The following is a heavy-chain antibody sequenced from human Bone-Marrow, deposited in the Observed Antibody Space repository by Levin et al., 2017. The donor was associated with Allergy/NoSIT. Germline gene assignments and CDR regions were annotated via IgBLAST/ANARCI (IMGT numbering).Heavy chain of an antibody. CDR2: TRNKANIYTT. V-gene: IGHV3-72*01. D-gene: IGHD6-19*01. J-gene: IGHJ4*02. CDR3: ARGQEYSGGWYAY. CDR1: GFTFSDYY. Sequence: PGGSLRLSCVVSGFTFSDYYMAWVRQAPGKGLEWVGRTRNKANIYTTEYAASVKGRFTISRDDSKNSMNLQMISLKTEDTAVYYCARGQEYSGGWYAYWGQGTLVTVSS.